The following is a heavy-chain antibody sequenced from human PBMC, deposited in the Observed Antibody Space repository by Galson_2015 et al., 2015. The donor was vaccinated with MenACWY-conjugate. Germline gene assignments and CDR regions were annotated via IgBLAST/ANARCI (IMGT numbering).Heavy chain of an antibody. CDR1: GFTFSSYA. CDR3: AREARDSSGYYLSYYYYGMDV. CDR2: ISYDGSNR. J-gene: IGHJ6*02. D-gene: IGHD3-22*01. Sequence: SLRLSCAASGFTFSSYAMHWVRQAPGKGLEWVAVISYDGSNRYYADSVKGRFTISRDNSKNTLYLQMNSLRAEDTAVYYCAREARDSSGYYLSYYYYGMDVWGQGTMVTVSS. V-gene: IGHV3-30*04.